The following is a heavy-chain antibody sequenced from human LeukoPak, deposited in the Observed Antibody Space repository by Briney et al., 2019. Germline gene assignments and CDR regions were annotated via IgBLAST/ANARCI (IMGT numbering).Heavy chain of an antibody. CDR1: GFTFSDYY. Sequence: KPGGSLRLSCAASGFTFSDYYMSWVRQAPGKGLEWVSHISSSSGSIYYADSVKGRFTISRDNAKNSLYLQLNSLRAEDTAVYYCARIDFWMGMDVWGKGTTVTVSS. D-gene: IGHD3-3*01. CDR2: ISSSSGSI. V-gene: IGHV3-11*04. J-gene: IGHJ6*04. CDR3: ARIDFWMGMDV.